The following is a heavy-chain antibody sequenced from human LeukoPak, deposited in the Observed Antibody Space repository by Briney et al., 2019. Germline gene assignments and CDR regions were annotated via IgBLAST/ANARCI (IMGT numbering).Heavy chain of an antibody. V-gene: IGHV3-9*01. Sequence: GGSLRLSCAGSGFIFNNYAMHWVRQPPGKGLEWVSGISWNSGSIDYADSVKGRFTISRDNAKNSLYLQMNSLSVEDTAFYYCAKDNRRHYTSGPNPDSLHWGQGALVTVSS. D-gene: IGHD6-19*01. CDR2: ISWNSGSI. CDR1: GFIFNNYA. CDR3: AKDNRRHYTSGPNPDSLH. J-gene: IGHJ4*02.